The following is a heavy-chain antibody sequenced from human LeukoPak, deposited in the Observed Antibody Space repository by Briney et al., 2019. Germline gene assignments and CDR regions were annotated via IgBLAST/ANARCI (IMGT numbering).Heavy chain of an antibody. J-gene: IGHJ3*02. CDR3: ARETNYGVRRAFDI. CDR2: IYYSGST. D-gene: IGHD4-17*01. Sequence: SETLSLTCTVSGGSISSGGYYWSWIRQHPGKGLEWIGYIYYSGSTYYNPSLKSRVTISVDTSKNQFSLKLSSVTAADTAVYYCARETNYGVRRAFDIWGQGTMVTVSS. CDR1: GGSISSGGYY. V-gene: IGHV4-31*03.